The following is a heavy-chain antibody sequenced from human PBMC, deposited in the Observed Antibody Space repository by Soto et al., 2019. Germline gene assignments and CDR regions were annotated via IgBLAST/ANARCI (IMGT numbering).Heavy chain of an antibody. CDR3: ARDQYYYDSSGYSPFDY. D-gene: IGHD3-22*01. Sequence: EVQLEESGGRFVQPGGSLRLSCAASGFSFSTYSMNWVRQAPGKGLEWVSYIGSSSTTIYYADSVKGRFTISRDNAKNSLYLQMNSLRDEDTAVYYCARDQYYYDSSGYSPFDYWGQGTLVTVSS. J-gene: IGHJ4*02. CDR2: IGSSSTTI. CDR1: GFSFSTYS. V-gene: IGHV3-48*02.